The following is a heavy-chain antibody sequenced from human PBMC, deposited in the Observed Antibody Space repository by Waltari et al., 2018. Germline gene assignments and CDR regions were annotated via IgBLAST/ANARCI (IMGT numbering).Heavy chain of an antibody. V-gene: IGHV3-30*15. CDR2: ISSDSVSK. CDR3: AGPWGYYSDDGHYLDY. CDR1: GLTFGHEE. Sequence: QVQLVESGGGVVQPGPSLRLSCTVSGLTFGHEERNWVRQAPGKGLEWLAIISSDSVSKFYAESVNGRFTISRDNSKNTMYLEMSALTLEDTAVYYCAGPWGYYSDDGHYLDYWGPGTQVFVSP. J-gene: IGHJ4*02. D-gene: IGHD3-22*01.